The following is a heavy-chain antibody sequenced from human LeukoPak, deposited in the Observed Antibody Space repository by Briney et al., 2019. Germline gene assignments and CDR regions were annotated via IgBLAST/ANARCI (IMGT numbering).Heavy chain of an antibody. CDR2: INHDGCDK. D-gene: IGHD4-17*01. V-gene: IGHV3-7*02. CDR1: GFIFRNYW. CDR3: AITGGPTVTAFDL. J-gene: IGHJ4*02. Sequence: PGGSLRLPCVASGFIFRNYWMSWVRQAPGKGLEWVTNINHDGCDKNYVDSVKGRFTISRDNAKSSLYLQMNSLRVEDTAVYYCAITGGPTVTAFDLWGQGILVTVSS.